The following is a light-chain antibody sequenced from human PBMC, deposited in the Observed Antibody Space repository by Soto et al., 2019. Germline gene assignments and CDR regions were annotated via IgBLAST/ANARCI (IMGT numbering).Light chain of an antibody. CDR2: GAS. V-gene: IGKV3-20*01. Sequence: EIVLTQSPGTLSLSPGERATLSCRASQSVSNNYLAWYQQKPGQAPRLLISGASNRATGIPDRFSGSGSGTDFTLTISRLEPEDFAVYYCQQYSSSRTFGQGTKVEIK. CDR1: QSVSNNY. J-gene: IGKJ1*01. CDR3: QQYSSSRT.